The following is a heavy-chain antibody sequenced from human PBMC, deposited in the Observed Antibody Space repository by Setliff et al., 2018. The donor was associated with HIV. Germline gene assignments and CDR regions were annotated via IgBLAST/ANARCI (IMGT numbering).Heavy chain of an antibody. J-gene: IGHJ4*02. V-gene: IGHV4-4*09. D-gene: IGHD2-21*02. CDR2: IHASGKT. CDR3: ATLDPSGGNFLAY. CDR1: GDTDFY. Sequence: SETLSLTCTVSGDTDFYWNWIRQPPGKGLEWIGYIHASGKTNYNPSLKSRVTISLDTSKMQFSLHLTSVTAADTAVYYCATLDPSGGNFLAYWGQGTRVTAPQ.